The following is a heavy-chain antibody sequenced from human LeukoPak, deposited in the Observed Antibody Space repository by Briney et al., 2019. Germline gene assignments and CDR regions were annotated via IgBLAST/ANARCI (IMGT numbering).Heavy chain of an antibody. CDR3: ATGIFRIAAAGTGAFDY. D-gene: IGHD6-13*01. CDR2: FDPEDGET. Sequence: GASVKVSCKVSGYTLTELSMHWVRQAPGKGLEGMGGFDPEDGETIYAQKFQGRVTMTEDTSTDTAYMELSSLRSEDTAVYYCATGIFRIAAAGTGAFDYWGQGTLVTVSS. CDR1: GYTLTELS. V-gene: IGHV1-24*01. J-gene: IGHJ4*02.